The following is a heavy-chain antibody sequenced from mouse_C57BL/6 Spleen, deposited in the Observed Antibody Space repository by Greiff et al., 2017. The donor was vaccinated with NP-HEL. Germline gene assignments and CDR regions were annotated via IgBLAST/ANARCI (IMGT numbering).Heavy chain of an antibody. CDR2: IYPGDGDT. V-gene: IGHV1-82*01. Sequence: QVQLQQSGPELVKPGASVKISCKASGYAFSSSWMNWVKQRPGKGLEWIGRIYPGDGDTNYNGKFKGKATLTADKSSSTAYMQLSSLTSEDSAVYFRARGGGLYYFDYWGQGTTLTVSS. CDR1: GYAFSSSW. CDR3: ARGGGLYYFDY. J-gene: IGHJ2*01.